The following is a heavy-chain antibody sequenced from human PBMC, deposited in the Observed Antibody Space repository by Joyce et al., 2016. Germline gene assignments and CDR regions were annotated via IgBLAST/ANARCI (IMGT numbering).Heavy chain of an antibody. Sequence: EVQLVQSGAEVKKPGESLRIYCKASGYNFTNYWINWVRQMPGKGLEWMGRIDPTDSYTNYSPSFQGHVTISTDKSSSTAYLQWSSLKASDTAMFYCARGQDSDYWGQGTLVTVSS. CDR3: ARGQDSDY. V-gene: IGHV5-10-1*03. CDR1: GYNFTNYW. D-gene: IGHD3/OR15-3a*01. J-gene: IGHJ4*02. CDR2: IDPTDSYT.